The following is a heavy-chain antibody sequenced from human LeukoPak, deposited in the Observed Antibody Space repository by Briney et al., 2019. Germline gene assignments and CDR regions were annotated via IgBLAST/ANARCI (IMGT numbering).Heavy chain of an antibody. D-gene: IGHD2-2*01. CDR1: GFTFSSYG. J-gene: IGHJ4*02. CDR2: IRYDGSNK. CDR3: AKDEGYCSSTSCSCDY. V-gene: IGHV3-30*02. Sequence: GGSLRLSCAASGFTFSSYGMHWVRQAPGKGLEWVAFIRYDGSNKYYADSVKGRFTISRDNSKNTLYPQMNSLRAEDTAVYYCAKDEGYCSSTSCSCDYWGQGTLVTVSS.